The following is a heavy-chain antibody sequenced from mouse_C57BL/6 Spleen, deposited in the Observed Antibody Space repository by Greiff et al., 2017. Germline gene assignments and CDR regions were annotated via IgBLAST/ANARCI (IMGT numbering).Heavy chain of an antibody. CDR3: ASDYGSSGYAMDY. D-gene: IGHD1-1*01. CDR1: GFNIKNTY. V-gene: IGHV14-3*01. CDR2: IDPANGNT. Sequence: EVQLVESVAELVRPGASVKLSCTASGFNIKNTYMHWVKQRPEQGLEWIGRIDPANGNTKYAPKFQGKATITADTSSNTAYLQLSSLTSEDTAIYYCASDYGSSGYAMDYWGQGTSVTVSS. J-gene: IGHJ4*01.